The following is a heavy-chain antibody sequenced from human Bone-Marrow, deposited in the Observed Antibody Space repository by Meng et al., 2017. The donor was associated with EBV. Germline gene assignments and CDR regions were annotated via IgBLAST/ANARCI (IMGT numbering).Heavy chain of an antibody. V-gene: IGHV1-3*01. D-gene: IGHD3-22*01. Sequence: QVQLVQSGAEVKKPGASVKVSCKASGYTFSSYAIHWVRQAPGQRLEWMGWINVGNGDTKYSQKLQGRVTITRTTSASTAYMELRSLRSEDTAVYYCARDSSGDSRNFDPWGQGTLVTVSS. CDR3: ARDSSGDSRNFDP. J-gene: IGHJ5*02. CDR1: GYTFSSYA. CDR2: INVGNGDT.